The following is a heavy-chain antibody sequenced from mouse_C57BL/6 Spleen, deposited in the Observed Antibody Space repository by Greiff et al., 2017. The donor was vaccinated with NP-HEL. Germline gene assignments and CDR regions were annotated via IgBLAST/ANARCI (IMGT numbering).Heavy chain of an antibody. J-gene: IGHJ3*01. Sequence: VQLQQSGAELVKPGASVKLSCKASGYTFTSYWMHWVKQRPGQGLEWIGMIHPNSGSTNYNEKFKSKATLTVDKSSSTAYMQLSSLTSEDSAVYDCARLDDYQGFAYWGQGTLVTVSA. CDR3: ARLDDYQGFAY. CDR1: GYTFTSYW. CDR2: IHPNSGST. D-gene: IGHD2-4*01. V-gene: IGHV1-64*01.